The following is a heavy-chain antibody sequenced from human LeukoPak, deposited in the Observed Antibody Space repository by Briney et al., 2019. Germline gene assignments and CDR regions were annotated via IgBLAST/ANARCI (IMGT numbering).Heavy chain of an antibody. CDR3: ARSITMVRGVIYFDY. J-gene: IGHJ4*02. V-gene: IGHV3-7*01. CDR2: IKQDGSGK. Sequence: GGSLRLSCAASGFTFSSYWMSWVRQAPGKGLEWVANIKQDGSGKYYVDSVKGRFTISRDNAKNSLYLQMNSLRAEDTAVYYCARSITMVRGVIYFDYWGQGTLVTVSS. D-gene: IGHD3-10*01. CDR1: GFTFSSYW.